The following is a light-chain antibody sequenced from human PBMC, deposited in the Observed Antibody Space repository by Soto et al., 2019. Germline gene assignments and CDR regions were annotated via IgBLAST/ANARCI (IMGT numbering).Light chain of an antibody. CDR3: QQSYSTPPWT. Sequence: MQVTQSLFTLSASVGDRVTLTWRASQSISSYLNWYQQKPGKAPKLLIYAASSLQSGVPSRFSGSGSGTDFTLTISSLQPEDFATYYCQQSYSTPPWTFGQGTKVDIK. CDR2: AAS. V-gene: IGKV1-39*01. CDR1: QSISSY. J-gene: IGKJ1*01.